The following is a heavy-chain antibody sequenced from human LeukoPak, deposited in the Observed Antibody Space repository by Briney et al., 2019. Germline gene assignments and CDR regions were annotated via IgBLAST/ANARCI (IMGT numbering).Heavy chain of an antibody. CDR1: RFTFSTYG. Sequence: GGSLRLSCAASRFTFSTYGMHWVRQAPGKGLEWVAFIRDDGSNKYYADSVKGRFTISRDNSKNTLYLQMNSLRAEDTAAYYCAKDEGFSGSGSYDHNNWIDPRGQGTLVTVSS. CDR3: AKDEGFSGSGSYDHNNWIDP. J-gene: IGHJ5*02. D-gene: IGHD3-10*01. V-gene: IGHV3-30*02. CDR2: IRDDGSNK.